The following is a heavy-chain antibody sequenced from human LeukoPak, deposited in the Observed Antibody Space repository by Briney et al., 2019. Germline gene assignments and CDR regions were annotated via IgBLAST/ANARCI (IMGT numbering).Heavy chain of an antibody. Sequence: GGSLRLSCAVSGITLSNYGMSWVRQAPGKGLEWGAVIWRDGSEKHYADSVKGRFTISRDNSKSTLYLEMNSLRAEDTAVYYCGRHGSGTNYFDPLDWWGQGTRVTVSS. CDR2: IWRDGSEK. CDR3: GRHGSGTNYFDPLDW. CDR1: GITLSNYG. J-gene: IGHJ4*02. D-gene: IGHD1-26*01. V-gene: IGHV3-33*08.